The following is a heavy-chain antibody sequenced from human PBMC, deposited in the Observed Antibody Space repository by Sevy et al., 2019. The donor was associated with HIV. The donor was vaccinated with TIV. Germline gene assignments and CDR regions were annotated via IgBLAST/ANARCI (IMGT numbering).Heavy chain of an antibody. CDR1: GFTFSSYS. CDR3: ARDIAPSEGVTAMGGFDY. J-gene: IGHJ4*02. V-gene: IGHV3-48*02. CDR2: ISSSSTI. Sequence: GGSLRLSCAASGFTFSSYSMNWVRQAPGKGLEWVSYISSSSTIYYADSVKGRFTISRDNAKNSLYLQMNSLRDEDTAVYYCARDIAPSEGVTAMGGFDYWGQGTLVTVSS. D-gene: IGHD2-21*02.